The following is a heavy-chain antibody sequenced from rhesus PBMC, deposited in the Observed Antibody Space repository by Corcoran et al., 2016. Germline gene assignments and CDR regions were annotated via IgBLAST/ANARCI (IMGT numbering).Heavy chain of an antibody. CDR3: ARGIAAAGTRFDY. CDR2: IYWYEDK. Sequence: QVTLKESGHALVKPTQTLTLTCNFSGFPLTTNGMGVGWIRPPTGKALEWLALIYWYEDKRYSTSRKNRLTISKDTSKNQVVLTMTNMDTVDTATYSCARGIAAAGTRFDYWGQGVLVTVSS. J-gene: IGHJ4*01. CDR1: GFPLTTNGMG. V-gene: IGHV2-174*01. D-gene: IGHD6-25*01.